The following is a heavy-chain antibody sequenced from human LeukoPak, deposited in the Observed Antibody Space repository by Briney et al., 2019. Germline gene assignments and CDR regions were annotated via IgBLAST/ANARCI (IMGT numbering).Heavy chain of an antibody. J-gene: IGHJ4*02. D-gene: IGHD4-17*01. CDR1: GFTVSSNY. V-gene: IGHV3-66*01. Sequence: GGSLRLSCAASGFTVSSNYMSWVRQAPGKGLEWVSVIYSGGSTYYADSVKGRFTISRDNSKNTLYLQMNSLRAEDTAVYYCARVAPPTTVHDYWGQGTLVTVSS. CDR3: ARVAPPTTVHDY. CDR2: IYSGGST.